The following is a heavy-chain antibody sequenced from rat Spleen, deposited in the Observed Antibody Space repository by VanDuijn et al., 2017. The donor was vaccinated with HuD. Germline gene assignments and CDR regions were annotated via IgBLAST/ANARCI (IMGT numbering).Heavy chain of an antibody. D-gene: IGHD1-12*03. V-gene: IGHV2S63*01. Sequence: EVQLKESGPGLVQPSQTLSLTCTGSGFSLSDYSVHWVRQPPGKGLEWMGAMWSGGSTEYNSALKSRLIISRDTSKSQLFLKMNSLQTEDTAIYFCTRGLAPGFYWGQGVMVTVSS. CDR3: TRGLAPGFY. J-gene: IGHJ2*01. CDR2: MWSGGST. CDR1: GFSLSDYS.